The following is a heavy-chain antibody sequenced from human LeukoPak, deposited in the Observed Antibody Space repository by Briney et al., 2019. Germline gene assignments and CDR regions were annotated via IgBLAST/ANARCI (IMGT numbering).Heavy chain of an antibody. D-gene: IGHD2-2*01. J-gene: IGHJ4*02. CDR1: GGSISSSPYY. Sequence: SETLSLTGTVSGGSISSSPYYWGWIRQPPGKGLEWIGSIYYSGSTYYNPSLKSRVTISIDTSKNQFSLKLSSVTAADTAVYYCARRGSLVSTIKGDFDYWGQGTLVTVSS. V-gene: IGHV4-39*07. CDR2: IYYSGST. CDR3: ARRGSLVSTIKGDFDY.